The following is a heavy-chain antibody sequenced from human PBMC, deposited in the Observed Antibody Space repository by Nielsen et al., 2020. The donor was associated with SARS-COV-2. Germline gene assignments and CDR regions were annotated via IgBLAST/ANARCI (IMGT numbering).Heavy chain of an antibody. CDR2: ISYSGRT. CDR3: ARSPYDFWSGWDYYYYMDV. D-gene: IGHD3-3*01. Sequence: SETLSLTCTVSGGSISSGDYYWNWIRQHPGKGLEWIGNISYSGRTLYNPSLKSRVAISVDTSKDQFSLKLSSVTAADTAVYYCARSPYDFWSGWDYYYYMDVWGKGTTVTVSS. J-gene: IGHJ6*03. CDR1: GGSISSGDYY. V-gene: IGHV4-31*03.